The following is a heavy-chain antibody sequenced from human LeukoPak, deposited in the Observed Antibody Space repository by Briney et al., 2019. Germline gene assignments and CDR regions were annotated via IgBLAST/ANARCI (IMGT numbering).Heavy chain of an antibody. J-gene: IGHJ4*02. V-gene: IGHV4-59*08. D-gene: IGHD5-18*01. CDR1: GGSISSYY. CDR3: ARLKSHSYGYNFDY. CDR2: IYYSGST. Sequence: SETLSLTCTVSGGSISSYYWSWIRQPPGKGLEWIGYIYYSGSTNYNPSLKSRVTISVDTSKNQFSRKLSSVTAADTAVYYCARLKSHSYGYNFDYWGQGTLVTVSS.